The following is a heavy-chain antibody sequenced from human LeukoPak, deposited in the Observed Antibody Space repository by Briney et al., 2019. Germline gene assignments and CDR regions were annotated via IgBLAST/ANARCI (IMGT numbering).Heavy chain of an antibody. CDR3: ARDQALSSRYSSSYYFDY. CDR2: IIPIFGTA. CDR1: GGTFSSYA. J-gene: IGHJ4*02. Sequence: GASVKVSCKASGGTFSSYAISWVRQAPGQGLEWMGGIIPIFGTANYAQKFQGRVTITTDESTSTAYMELSSLRSEDTAVYYCARDQALSSRYSSSYYFDYWGQGTLVTVSS. D-gene: IGHD6-6*01. V-gene: IGHV1-69*05.